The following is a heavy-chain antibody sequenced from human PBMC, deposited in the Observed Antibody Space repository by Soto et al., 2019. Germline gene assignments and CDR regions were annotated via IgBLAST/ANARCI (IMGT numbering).Heavy chain of an antibody. CDR2: ISGSGGST. CDR3: AKESYYYDSSGYSADDAFDI. V-gene: IGHV3-23*01. D-gene: IGHD3-22*01. J-gene: IGHJ3*02. CDR1: GFTFSSYA. Sequence: GWSLRLSCAASGFTFSSYAMSWVRQAPGKGLEWVSAISGSGGSTYYADSVKGRFTISRDNSKNTLYLQMNSLRAEDTAVYYCAKESYYYDSSGYSADDAFDIWGQGTMVTVSS.